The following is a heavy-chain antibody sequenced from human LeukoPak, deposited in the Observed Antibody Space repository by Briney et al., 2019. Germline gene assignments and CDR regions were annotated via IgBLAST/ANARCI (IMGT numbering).Heavy chain of an antibody. CDR3: ARGAEAETSPLDF. Sequence: ASVKVSCKVSGNTLTELSMHWVRQAPGKGLEWLGWINPKSGAADYAQQFRGRVTMTRDTSINTDYMEMKRVTSDDTAVYYCARGAEAETSPLDFWGQGTLVIVS. CDR1: GNTLTELS. CDR2: INPKSGAA. V-gene: IGHV1-2*02. J-gene: IGHJ4*02. D-gene: IGHD6-13*01.